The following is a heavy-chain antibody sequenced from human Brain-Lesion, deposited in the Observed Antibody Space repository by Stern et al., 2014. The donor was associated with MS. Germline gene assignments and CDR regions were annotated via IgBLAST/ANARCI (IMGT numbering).Heavy chain of an antibody. Sequence: VQLVESGPGLVKPSQTLSLSCTVSGGSISSGGYYWSWIRQPAGKGLEWIGRIFNSGSTRYNPPPKSRVTISIDTPKNQFFLRLNSMTAADTAVYYCARGRVVPGFQYYATDVWGQGTTVIVSS. CDR3: ARGRVVPGFQYYATDV. V-gene: IGHV4-61*02. D-gene: IGHD2-2*01. CDR1: GGSISSGGYY. CDR2: IFNSGST. J-gene: IGHJ6*02.